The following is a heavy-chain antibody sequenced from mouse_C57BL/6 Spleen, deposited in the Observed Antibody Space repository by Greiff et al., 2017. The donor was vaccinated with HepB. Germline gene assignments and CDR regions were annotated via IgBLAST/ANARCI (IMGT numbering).Heavy chain of an antibody. J-gene: IGHJ3*01. CDR2: INPNNGGT. CDR3: LYDYDWFAY. CDR1: GYTFTDYN. Sequence: EVQLQQSGPELVKPGASVKMSCKASGYTFTDYNMHWVKQSHGKSLEWIGYINPNNGGTSYNQKFKGKATLTVNKSSSTAYMELPSLTSEDSAVYYCLYDYDWFAYWGQGTLVTVSA. V-gene: IGHV1-22*01. D-gene: IGHD2-4*01.